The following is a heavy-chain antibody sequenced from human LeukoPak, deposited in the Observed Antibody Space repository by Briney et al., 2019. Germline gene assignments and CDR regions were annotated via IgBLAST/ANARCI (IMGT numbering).Heavy chain of an antibody. Sequence: GGSLRLSCTASGFTFGDYAMSWVRQAPGKGLEWVGFIRSKAYGGTTEYAASVKGRFTISRDDSKSIAYLQMNSLKTEDTAVYYCTSQLGYCSGGSCYSYYCYGMDVWGKGTTVTVSS. J-gene: IGHJ6*04. CDR2: IRSKAYGGTT. V-gene: IGHV3-49*04. CDR3: TSQLGYCSGGSCYSYYCYGMDV. D-gene: IGHD2-15*01. CDR1: GFTFGDYA.